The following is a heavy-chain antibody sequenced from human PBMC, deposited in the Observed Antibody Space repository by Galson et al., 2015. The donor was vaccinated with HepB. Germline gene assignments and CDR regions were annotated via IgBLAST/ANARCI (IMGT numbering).Heavy chain of an antibody. J-gene: IGHJ6*02. Sequence: SVKVSCRPLGLPFTSPPVQGGGKAGGQSLEWIGWIVVGSGNTNYAQRFQERVTITRDMSTSTAYMELSSLRLEDTAVYYCAADLVGLPNFYYYYGMDVWGQGTTVTVSS. D-gene: IGHD3-3*01. CDR2: IVVGSGNT. CDR1: GLPFTSPP. CDR3: AADLVGLPNFYYYYGMDV. V-gene: IGHV1-58*01.